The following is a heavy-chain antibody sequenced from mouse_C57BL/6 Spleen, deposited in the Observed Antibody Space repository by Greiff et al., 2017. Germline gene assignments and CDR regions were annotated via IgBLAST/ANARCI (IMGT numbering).Heavy chain of an antibody. V-gene: IGHV3-6*01. CDR3: GLGGAMDY. Sequence: VQLKESGPGLVKPSQSLSLTCSVTGYSITSGYYWNWIRQFPGNKLEWMGYISYDGSNNYNPSLKNRISITRDTSKNQFFLKLNSVTTEDTATYYCGLGGAMDYWGQGTSVTVSS. D-gene: IGHD4-1*01. J-gene: IGHJ4*01. CDR2: ISYDGSN. CDR1: GYSITSGYY.